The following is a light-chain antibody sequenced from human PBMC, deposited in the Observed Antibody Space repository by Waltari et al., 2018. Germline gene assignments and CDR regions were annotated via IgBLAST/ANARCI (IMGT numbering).Light chain of an antibody. V-gene: IGKV1-5*03. J-gene: IGKJ1*01. Sequence: DVQMTPSPSTLSASVGDRVTITCRASQTISNWLAWYQQKPGKAPTLLIYKASSLQGGVPSRFSGSGSGAEFTLTISSLQPDDFATYYCHQYNAYPWTFGQGTKVEIK. CDR2: KAS. CDR1: QTISNW. CDR3: HQYNAYPWT.